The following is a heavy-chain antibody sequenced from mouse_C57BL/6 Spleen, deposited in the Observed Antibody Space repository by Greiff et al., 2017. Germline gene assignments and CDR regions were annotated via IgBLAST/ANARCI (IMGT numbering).Heavy chain of an antibody. J-gene: IGHJ1*03. CDR3: ASDYYGSSHWYFDG. CDR2: ISGGGGNT. V-gene: IGHV5-9*01. Sequence: EVKLVESGGGLVKPGGSLKLSCAASGFTFSSYTMSWVRQTPEKRLEWVATISGGGGNTYYPDSVKGRFTISRDNAKNTLYLQMSSLRSEDTALYYCASDYYGSSHWYFDGWGTVTTVTVSS. CDR1: GFTFSSYT. D-gene: IGHD1-1*01.